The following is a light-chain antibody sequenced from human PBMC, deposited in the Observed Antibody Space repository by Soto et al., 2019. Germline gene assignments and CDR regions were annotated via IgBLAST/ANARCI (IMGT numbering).Light chain of an antibody. J-gene: IGKJ2*01. CDR3: QQYHDSPMNT. CDR2: GAS. V-gene: IGKV1-13*02. CDR1: QGIGNA. Sequence: AIQMTQSPSSLSASVGDRVTISCRASQGIGNALGWYQQKPGKPPKVLIYGASNRATGIPDRFSGSASGTDFTLTISRLEPDDSAVYYCQQYHDSPMNTFGQGTKLEIK.